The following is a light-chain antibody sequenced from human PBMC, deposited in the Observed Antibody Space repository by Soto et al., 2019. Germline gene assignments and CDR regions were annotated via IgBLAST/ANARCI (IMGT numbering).Light chain of an antibody. Sequence: QSVLTQPASVSGSSGQSITISSTGNSGFVGSFSLVSWYQQHPGKAPKVIIAEGHRRPSGVPDRFSGSTSVNTACLTISGLQADDEAEYYCCLYVGATTYVFGTGTKGTVL. CDR1: SGFVGSFSL. CDR3: CLYVGATTYV. J-gene: IGLJ1*01. CDR2: EGH. V-gene: IGLV2-23*01.